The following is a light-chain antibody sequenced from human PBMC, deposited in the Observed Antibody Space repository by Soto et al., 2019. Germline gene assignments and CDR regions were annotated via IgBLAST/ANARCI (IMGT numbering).Light chain of an antibody. CDR2: GEA. CDR3: QQYGSSPPIT. V-gene: IGKV3-20*01. Sequence: PGDTATLSFKASQTGSTSLSGYQQRPGQPPRLLIYGEAFRAAGIPDRFSGGGSGTDFTLTIDRLEPEDFAVYYCQQYGSSPPITFGQGTRLEIK. CDR1: QTGSTS. J-gene: IGKJ5*01.